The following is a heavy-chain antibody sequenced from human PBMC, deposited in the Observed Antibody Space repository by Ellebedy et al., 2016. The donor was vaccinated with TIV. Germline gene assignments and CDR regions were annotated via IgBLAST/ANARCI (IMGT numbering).Heavy chain of an antibody. CDR3: AGRHFDL. CDR2: IKEDGGEK. J-gene: IGHJ2*01. Sequence: GGSLRLSXAASGFIFSDYWMHWVRQAPGKGLEWVANIKEDGGEKYYVDSVKGRFTISRDNTKNSLYLQMNSLRAEDTAVYFCAGRHFDLWGRGTLVNVSS. CDR1: GFIFSDYW. V-gene: IGHV3-7*01.